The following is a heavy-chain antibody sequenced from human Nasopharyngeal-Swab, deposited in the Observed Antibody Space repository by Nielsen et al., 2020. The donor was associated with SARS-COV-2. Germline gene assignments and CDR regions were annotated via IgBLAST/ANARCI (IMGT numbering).Heavy chain of an antibody. D-gene: IGHD6-19*01. Sequence: GESLKISCAASGFPFNNYGMSWVRQAPGKGLEWVSSISGSGGSTYYADSAKGRFTMSRDNSKSTLYLQMNTLRAEDTAVYYCAKGYSSGWQLYYYYGMDVWGKGTTVTVSS. CDR3: AKGYSSGWQLYYYYGMDV. CDR2: ISGSGGST. CDR1: GFPFNNYG. J-gene: IGHJ6*04. V-gene: IGHV3-23*01.